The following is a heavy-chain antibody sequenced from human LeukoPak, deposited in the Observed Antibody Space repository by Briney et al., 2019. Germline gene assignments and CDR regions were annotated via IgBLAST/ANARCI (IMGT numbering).Heavy chain of an antibody. CDR3: ARDYYDSSGYVEY. CDR2: INHSGST. J-gene: IGHJ4*02. V-gene: IGHV4-34*01. D-gene: IGHD3-22*01. CDR1: GGSFSGYY. Sequence: PSETLSLTCAVYGGSFSGYYWSWIRQPPGKGLEWIGEINHSGSTNYNPSLKRRVTISVDTSKNQFSLKLSSVTAADTAVCYCARDYYDSSGYVEYWGQGTLVTVSS.